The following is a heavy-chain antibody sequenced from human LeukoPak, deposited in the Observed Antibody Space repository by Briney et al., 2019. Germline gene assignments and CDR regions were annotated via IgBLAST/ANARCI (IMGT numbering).Heavy chain of an antibody. Sequence: GGSLRLSCAASGFTFSSYSMNWVRQAPGKGLEWVSSISSSSSYIYYADSVKGRFTISRDNSKNTLYLQMNSLRAEDTAVYYCAKVQYSSENAFDIWGQGXMVTXSS. CDR2: ISSSSSYI. CDR1: GFTFSSYS. J-gene: IGHJ3*02. V-gene: IGHV3-21*04. CDR3: AKVQYSSENAFDI. D-gene: IGHD6-19*01.